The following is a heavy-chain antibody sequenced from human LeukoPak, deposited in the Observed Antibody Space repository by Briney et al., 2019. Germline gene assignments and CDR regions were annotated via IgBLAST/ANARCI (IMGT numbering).Heavy chain of an antibody. CDR2: ICASGGST. D-gene: IGHD3-9*01. J-gene: IGHJ6*04. CDR3: AKDRVLRYFDWLPDYYYYGMDV. V-gene: IGHV3-23*01. Sequence: GGSLRLSCAASGFTLSSYAMSWVRQAPGKGLEWVSAICASGGSTYYADSVKGRFTISRDTSKNTLYLQMNSLRAEDTAVYYCAKDRVLRYFDWLPDYYYYGMDVWGKGTTVTVSS. CDR1: GFTLSSYA.